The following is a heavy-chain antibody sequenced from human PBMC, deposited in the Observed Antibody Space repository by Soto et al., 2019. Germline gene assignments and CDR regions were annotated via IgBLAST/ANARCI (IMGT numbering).Heavy chain of an antibody. J-gene: IGHJ6*02. Sequence: SETLSLTCTVSGGSVSSGSYYWSWIRQPPGKGLEWIGYIYYSGSTNYNPFLKSRVTISVDTSKNQFSLKLSSVTAADTAVYYCARDRVVSYQDYYYYYGMDVWGQGTTVTVSS. V-gene: IGHV4-61*01. CDR1: GGSVSSGSYY. CDR3: ARDRVVSYQDYYYYYGMDV. D-gene: IGHD3-22*01. CDR2: IYYSGST.